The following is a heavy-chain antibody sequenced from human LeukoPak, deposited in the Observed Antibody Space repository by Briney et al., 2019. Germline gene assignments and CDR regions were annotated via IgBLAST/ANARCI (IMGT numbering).Heavy chain of an antibody. CDR3: ARDLAAAAGFFDY. V-gene: IGHV1-46*01. CDR1: GYTFSSYY. D-gene: IGHD6-25*01. Sequence: ASVKVSCKASGYTFSSYYMHWVRQAPGQGLEWMGIINPSGGSTSYAQKFQGRVTMTRDTSTSIVYMELSSLRSEDTAVYYCARDLAAAAGFFDYWGQGTLVTVSS. J-gene: IGHJ4*02. CDR2: INPSGGST.